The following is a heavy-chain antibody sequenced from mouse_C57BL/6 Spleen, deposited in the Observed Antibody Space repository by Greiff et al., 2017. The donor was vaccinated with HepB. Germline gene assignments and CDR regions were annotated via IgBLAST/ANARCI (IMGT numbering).Heavy chain of an antibody. D-gene: IGHD1-1*01. CDR3: ARSHYYGSSYDV. CDR1: GYTFTSYW. CDR2: IYPGSGST. Sequence: QVQLQQPGAELVKPGASVKMSCKASGYTFTSYWITWVKQRPGQGLEWIGDIYPGSGSTNYNEKFKSKATLTVYTSSSTAYMQLSSLTSEDSAVYYCARSHYYGSSYDVWGTGTTVTVSS. V-gene: IGHV1-55*01. J-gene: IGHJ1*03.